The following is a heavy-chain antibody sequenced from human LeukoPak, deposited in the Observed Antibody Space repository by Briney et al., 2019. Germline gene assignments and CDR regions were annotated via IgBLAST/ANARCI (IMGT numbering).Heavy chain of an antibody. CDR3: AKDPLTTVTTSSYFDY. V-gene: IGHV3-23*01. CDR1: GFTFSSYA. CDR2: ISGSGGST. J-gene: IGHJ4*02. Sequence: GGSLRLSCAASGFTFSSYAMSWVRQAPGKGLEWVSAISGSGGSTYYADSVKGRFTISRDNSKNTLYLQMNSLRAEDTAVYYCAKDPLTTVTTSSYFDYWGQGTLVIVSS. D-gene: IGHD4-11*01.